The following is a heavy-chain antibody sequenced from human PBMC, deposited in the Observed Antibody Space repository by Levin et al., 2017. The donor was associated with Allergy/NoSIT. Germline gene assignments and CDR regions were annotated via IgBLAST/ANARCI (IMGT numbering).Heavy chain of an antibody. J-gene: IGHJ3*02. D-gene: IGHD3-10*01. Sequence: SQTLSLTCTVSGGSMHSVGHYWSWIRQHPGKGLEWIGYIYYSGDTYYNPSLKGRVTISLQMSENRFSLRLTSVTVADTALYYCATATGDRSFDIWGQGTLVTVSS. V-gene: IGHV4-31*03. CDR1: GGSMHSVGHY. CDR3: ATATGDRSFDI. CDR2: IYYSGDT.